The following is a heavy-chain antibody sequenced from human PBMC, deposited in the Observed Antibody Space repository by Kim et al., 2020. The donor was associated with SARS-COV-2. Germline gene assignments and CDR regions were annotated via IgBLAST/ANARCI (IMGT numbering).Heavy chain of an antibody. J-gene: IGHJ6*02. Sequence: SETLSLTCAVYGGSFSGYYWSWIRQPPGKGLEWIGEINHSGSTNYNPSLKSRVTISVDTSKNQFSLKLSSVTAADTAVYYCARIFSSSFPYYYYYYGMDVWGQGTTVTVSS. CDR2: INHSGST. CDR1: GGSFSGYY. D-gene: IGHD6-13*01. CDR3: ARIFSSSFPYYYYYYGMDV. V-gene: IGHV4-34*01.